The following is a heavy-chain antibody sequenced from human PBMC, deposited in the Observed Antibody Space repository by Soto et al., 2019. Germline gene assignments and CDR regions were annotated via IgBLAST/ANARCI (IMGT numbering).Heavy chain of an antibody. V-gene: IGHV3-33*01. CDR1: GFTFSSYG. CDR3: AREPTSYDYYYYGMDV. Sequence: GGSLRLSCAASGFTFSSYGMHWVRQAPGKGLEWVAVIWYDGSNKYYADSVKGRFTISRDNSKNTLYLQMNSLRAEDTAVYYCAREPTSYDYYYYGMDVWGQGTTVTISS. J-gene: IGHJ6*02. D-gene: IGHD2-2*01. CDR2: IWYDGSNK.